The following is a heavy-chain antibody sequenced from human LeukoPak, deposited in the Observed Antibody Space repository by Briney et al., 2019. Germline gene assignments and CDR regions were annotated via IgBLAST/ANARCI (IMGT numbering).Heavy chain of an antibody. D-gene: IGHD2-2*01. V-gene: IGHV5-51*01. CDR1: GYSFTSYW. CDR3: ARPYCSSTSCYGYFDY. Sequence: GESLKISCRGSGYSFTSYWIGWVRQMPGKGLEWMGIIYPGDSDTRYSPSFQGQVTISADKSISTAYLQWSSLKASDTAMYYCARPYCSSTSCYGYFDYWGQGTLVTVSS. CDR2: IYPGDSDT. J-gene: IGHJ4*02.